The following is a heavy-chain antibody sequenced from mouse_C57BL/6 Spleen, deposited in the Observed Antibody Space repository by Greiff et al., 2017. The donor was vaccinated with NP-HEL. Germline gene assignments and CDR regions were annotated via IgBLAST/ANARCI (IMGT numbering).Heavy chain of an antibody. Sequence: EVMLVESGGGLVKPGGSLKLSCAASGFTFSDYGMHWVRQAPEKGLEWVAYISSGSSTIYYADTVKGRFTISRDNAKNTLFLQMTSLRSEDTAMYYCARPNYGRGDWFAYWGQGTLVTVSA. V-gene: IGHV5-17*01. CDR1: GFTFSDYG. D-gene: IGHD1-1*01. J-gene: IGHJ3*01. CDR2: ISSGSSTI. CDR3: ARPNYGRGDWFAY.